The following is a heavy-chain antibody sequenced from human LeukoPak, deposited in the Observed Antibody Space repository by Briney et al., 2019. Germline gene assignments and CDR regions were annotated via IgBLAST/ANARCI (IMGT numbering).Heavy chain of an antibody. CDR3: ARDRWYYGSGSSPLDY. CDR1: GYTFTSYG. V-gene: IGHV1-18*04. J-gene: IGHJ4*02. Sequence: APVKVSCKASGYTFTSYGISWVRQAPGQGLEWMGWISAYNGNTNYAQKLQGRVTMTTDTSTSTAYMELRSLGSDDTAVYYCARDRWYYGSGSSPLDYWGQGTLVTVSS. CDR2: ISAYNGNT. D-gene: IGHD3-10*01.